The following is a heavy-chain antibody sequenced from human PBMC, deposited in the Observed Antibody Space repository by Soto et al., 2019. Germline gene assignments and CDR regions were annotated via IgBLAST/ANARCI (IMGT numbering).Heavy chain of an antibody. CDR2: INPNSGGT. D-gene: IGHD3-3*01. V-gene: IGHV1-2*04. CDR1: GYTFTGYY. Sequence: ASVKVSCKASGYTFTGYYMHWVRQAPGQGLEWMGWINPNSGGTNYAQKFQGWVTMTRDTSISTAYMELSRLRSDDTAVYYCARETIILNLHNWFDPWGQGTLVTVSS. CDR3: ARETIILNLHNWFDP. J-gene: IGHJ5*02.